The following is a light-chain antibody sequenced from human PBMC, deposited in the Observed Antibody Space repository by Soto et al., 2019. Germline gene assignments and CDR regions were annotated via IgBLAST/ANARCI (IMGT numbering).Light chain of an antibody. CDR1: QNIYSN. J-gene: IGKJ1*01. CDR2: RAP. V-gene: IGKV3-15*01. CDR3: LQYHNLWA. Sequence: IVMTQSPATLSVSPGERATLSGRASQNIYSNVAWYQQRPGQAPRLLIFRAPTRAPGIPARFSGSGSGTEFTLTISSLQSEDFTVYSCLQYHNLWAFGQGTKVEIK.